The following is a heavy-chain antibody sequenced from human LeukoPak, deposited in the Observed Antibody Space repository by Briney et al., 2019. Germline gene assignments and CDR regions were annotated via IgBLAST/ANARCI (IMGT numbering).Heavy chain of an antibody. CDR2: LNPSGGSS. Sequence: ASVKVSCKASGYTVTSYYMHWVRQAPGQGPEWMAILNPSGGSSNYAQKFQGRATLTRATSTGTVYMELSSLRSEDTAVYYCATEGARGAVAGHFDYWGQGTLVTVSS. V-gene: IGHV1-46*01. J-gene: IGHJ4*02. CDR3: ATEGARGAVAGHFDY. D-gene: IGHD6-19*01. CDR1: GYTVTSYY.